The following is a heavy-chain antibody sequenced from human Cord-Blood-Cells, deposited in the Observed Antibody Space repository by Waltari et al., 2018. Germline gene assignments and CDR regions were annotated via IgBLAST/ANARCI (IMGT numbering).Heavy chain of an antibody. V-gene: IGHV3-7*01. D-gene: IGHD4-17*01. CDR1: GFTFSSYW. J-gene: IGHJ2*01. CDR3: ARDTKYGDYGPWYFDL. CDR2: IKQDGSEK. Sequence: EVQLVESGGGLVQPGGSLRLSCAASGFTFSSYWMSWVRQAPGKGLEWVANIKQDGSEKDYVDSVKGRFTIARDNAKNSLYLQMNSLRAEDTAVYYCARDTKYGDYGPWYFDLWGRGTLVTVSS.